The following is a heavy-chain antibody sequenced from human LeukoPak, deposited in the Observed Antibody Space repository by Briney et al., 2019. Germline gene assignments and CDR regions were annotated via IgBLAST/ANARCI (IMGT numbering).Heavy chain of an antibody. CDR2: ISSSSSYI. CDR1: GFTFSSYS. D-gene: IGHD1-26*01. CDR3: ARETAVGATNY. V-gene: IGHV3-21*01. Sequence: GGSLRHSCAASGFTFSSYSMNWVRQAPGKGLEWVSSISSSSSYIYYADSVKGRFTISRDNAKNSLYPQMNSLRAEDTAVYYCARETAVGATNYWGQGTLVTVSS. J-gene: IGHJ4*02.